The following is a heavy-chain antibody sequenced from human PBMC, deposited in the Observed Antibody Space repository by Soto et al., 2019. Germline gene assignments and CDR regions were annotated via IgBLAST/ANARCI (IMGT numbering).Heavy chain of an antibody. Sequence: QVQLQESGPGLVKPSQTLSLTCTVSGGSISSGGQYWSWIRQHPGTGLEWIGYIHYTGRTYYNPSRGSRVAISADTSKNLFSLILCSVHGVDTAVYYCARLREGGVGFSSLGVCFDSWGQATMVTVSS. J-gene: IGHJ3*02. CDR1: GGSISSGGQY. CDR3: ARLREGGVGFSSLGVCFDS. CDR2: IHYTGRT. V-gene: IGHV4-31*03. D-gene: IGHD2-8*02.